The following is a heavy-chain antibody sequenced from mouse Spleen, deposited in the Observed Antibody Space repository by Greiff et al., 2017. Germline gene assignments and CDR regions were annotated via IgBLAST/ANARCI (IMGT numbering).Heavy chain of an antibody. CDR1: GYSFTGYY. CDR3: ARRSLYYAMDY. J-gene: IGHJ4*01. Sequence: EVQLQESGPELVKPGASVKISCKASGYSFTGYYMNWVKQSPEKSLEWIGEINPSTGGTTYNQKFKAKATLTVDKSSSTAYMQLKSLTSEDSAVYYCARRSLYYAMDYWGQGTSVTVSS. CDR2: INPSTGGT. D-gene: IGHD1-1*01. V-gene: IGHV1-42*01.